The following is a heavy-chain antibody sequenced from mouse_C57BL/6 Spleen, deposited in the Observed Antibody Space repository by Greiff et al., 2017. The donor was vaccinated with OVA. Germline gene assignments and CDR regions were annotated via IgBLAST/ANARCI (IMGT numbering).Heavy chain of an antibody. J-gene: IGHJ4*01. CDR3: TGGYSNYPHAVDY. CDR2: IDPETGGT. Sequence: VQLQQSGAELVRPGASVTLSCKASGYTFTDYEMHWVKQTPVHGLEWLGAIDPETGGTAYNQKFKGKAILTADKSSSTAYMELRSLTSEDSAVYYCTGGYSNYPHAVDYWGQGTSVTVSS. CDR1: GYTFTDYE. V-gene: IGHV1-15*01. D-gene: IGHD2-5*01.